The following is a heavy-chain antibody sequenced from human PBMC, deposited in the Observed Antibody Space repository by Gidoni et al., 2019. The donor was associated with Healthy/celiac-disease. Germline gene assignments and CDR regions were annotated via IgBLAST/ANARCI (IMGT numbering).Heavy chain of an antibody. D-gene: IGHD3-16*01. J-gene: IGHJ3*02. CDR2: IIPNLGIA. CDR3: ASPLGVYDHGAFDI. Sequence: APGEGLEWIGRIIPNLGIANYAQKFQGRVTMTADKSTSTAYMELSSLSTEDTAVYYCASPLGVYDHGAFDIWGQGTMVTVSS. V-gene: IGHV1-69*02.